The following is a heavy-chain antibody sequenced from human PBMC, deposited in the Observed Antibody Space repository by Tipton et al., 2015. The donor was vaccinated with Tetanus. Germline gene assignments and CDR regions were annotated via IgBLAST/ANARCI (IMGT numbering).Heavy chain of an antibody. CDR1: GFSFTSYG. Sequence: SLRLSCKTSGFSFTSYGFHWVRHAPGKGLEWIGLIWFDGSKTYYGDSVKGRFTISRDNSKNTLYLQMNSLRVEDTAIYYCARAPRYCGGDCYHFDYWGQGTLVTVSS. J-gene: IGHJ4*02. CDR3: ARAPRYCGGDCYHFDY. D-gene: IGHD2-21*02. V-gene: IGHV3-33*01. CDR2: IWFDGSKT.